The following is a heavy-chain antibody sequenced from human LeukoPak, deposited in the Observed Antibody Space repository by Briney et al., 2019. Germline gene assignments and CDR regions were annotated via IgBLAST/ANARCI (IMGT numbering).Heavy chain of an antibody. CDR1: GYTFTSYD. CDR2: MNPNSGNT. V-gene: IGHV1-8*03. CDR3: ARGLFGPTLPGGETYYDILTGYYFDY. Sequence: ASVKVSCKASGYTFTSYDINWVRQATGQGLEWMGWMNPNSGNTGYAQKFQGRVTITRNTSISTAYMELSSLRSEDTAVYYCARGLFGPTLPGGETYYDILTGYYFDYWGQGTLVTVSS. D-gene: IGHD3-9*01. J-gene: IGHJ4*02.